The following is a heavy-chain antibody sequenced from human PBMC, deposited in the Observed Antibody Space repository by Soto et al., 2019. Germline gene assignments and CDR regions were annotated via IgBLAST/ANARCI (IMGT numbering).Heavy chain of an antibody. CDR2: IIPIYDTP. V-gene: IGHV1-69*13. Sequence: SVKVSCKASAGTFSSYAINWVRQAPGQGLEWMGGIIPIYDTPNFAQKFQGRVTITADESTSTAYLALSSSVTAADTAVYYCARGRILALVAATQPKYYFDYWGQGTLVTGSS. CDR1: AGTFSSYA. CDR3: ARGRILALVAATQPKYYFDY. D-gene: IGHD2-15*01. J-gene: IGHJ4*02.